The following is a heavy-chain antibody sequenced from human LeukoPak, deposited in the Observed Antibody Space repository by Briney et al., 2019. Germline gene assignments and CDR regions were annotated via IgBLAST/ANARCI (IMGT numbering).Heavy chain of an antibody. Sequence: SETLSLTCTVSGGSISSSSYYWGWIRQPPGKGLEWIGSIYYSVSTYYNPSLKSRVTISVDTCKNQFSLKLSSVTAADTAVYYCARDFGRDIVVVVAATGWFDPWGKGTLVTVSS. D-gene: IGHD2-15*01. CDR2: IYYSVST. J-gene: IGHJ5*02. CDR3: ARDFGRDIVVVVAATGWFDP. CDR1: GGSISSSSYY. V-gene: IGHV4-39*07.